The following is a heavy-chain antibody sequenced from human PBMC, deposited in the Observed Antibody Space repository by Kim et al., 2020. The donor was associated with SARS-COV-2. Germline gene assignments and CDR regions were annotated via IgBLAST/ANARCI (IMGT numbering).Heavy chain of an antibody. CDR2: IYTSGST. Sequence: SETLSLTCTVSGGSISSGSYYWSWIRQPAGKGLEWIGRIYTSGSTNYNPSLKSRATISVDTSKNQFSLKLSSVIAADTAVYYCARDSRMIRGVIITPYYYGMDVWGQGTTVTVSS. CDR3: ARDSRMIRGVIITPYYYGMDV. CDR1: GGSISSGSYY. J-gene: IGHJ6*02. D-gene: IGHD3-10*01. V-gene: IGHV4-61*02.